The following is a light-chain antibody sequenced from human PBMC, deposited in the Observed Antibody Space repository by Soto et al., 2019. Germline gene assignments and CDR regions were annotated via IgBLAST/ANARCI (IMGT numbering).Light chain of an antibody. J-gene: IGKJ2*01. Sequence: EIVMTQSPGTLSLSPGERATLSCRASQSVSSSYLAWYQHKPGQAPRLLIYGASIMATGTPDRLSGSGSGTGFTFTISRLEPEAYAVYYCQQYGSSPPHTFGEGTKLEIK. V-gene: IGKV3-20*01. CDR1: QSVSSSY. CDR3: QQYGSSPPHT. CDR2: GAS.